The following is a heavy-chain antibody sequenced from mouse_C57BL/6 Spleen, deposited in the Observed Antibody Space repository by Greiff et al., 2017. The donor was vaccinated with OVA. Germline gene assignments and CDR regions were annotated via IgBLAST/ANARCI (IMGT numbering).Heavy chain of an antibody. CDR2: ISSGGGYI. Sequence: EVKLMESGEGLVKPGGSLKLSCAASGFTFSSYAMSWVRQTPEKRLEWVAYISSGGGYIYYADTVKGRFTISRDNARNTLYLQMSSLKSEDTAMYNGTSDRDSEDDGVAFAYWGQGTLVTVSA. CDR1: GFTFSSYA. D-gene: IGHD2-12*01. CDR3: TSDRDSEDDGVAFAY. J-gene: IGHJ3*01. V-gene: IGHV5-9-1*02.